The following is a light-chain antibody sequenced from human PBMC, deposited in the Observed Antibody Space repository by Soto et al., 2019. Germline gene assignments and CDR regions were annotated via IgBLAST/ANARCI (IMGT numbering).Light chain of an antibody. CDR3: HQYAREPFT. Sequence: DIVMTQSPDSLAVSLGERATINCKSSQSVLYTPNNNNYLAWFQQKPGQPPKLLIYWASNRESGAPDRFSGSGSGTHFTLTISSVQAEDVAVYYCHQYAREPFTFGQGTKLEIK. J-gene: IGKJ2*01. CDR2: WAS. CDR1: QSVLYTPNNNNY. V-gene: IGKV4-1*01.